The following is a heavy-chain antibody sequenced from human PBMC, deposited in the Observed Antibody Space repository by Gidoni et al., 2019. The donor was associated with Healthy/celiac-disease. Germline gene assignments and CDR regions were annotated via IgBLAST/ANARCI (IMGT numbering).Heavy chain of an antibody. D-gene: IGHD6-13*01. Sequence: EVQLVESGGGLVQPGGSLKLSCAASGFTSSGSALHWVRQASGKGLEWVGRIRSKANSYATAYAASVKGRFTISRDDSKNTAYLQMNSLKTEDTAVYYCTKAGTPGLYYYYYYGMDVWGQGTTVTVSS. J-gene: IGHJ6*02. V-gene: IGHV3-73*01. CDR3: TKAGTPGLYYYYYYGMDV. CDR2: IRSKANSYAT. CDR1: GFTSSGSA.